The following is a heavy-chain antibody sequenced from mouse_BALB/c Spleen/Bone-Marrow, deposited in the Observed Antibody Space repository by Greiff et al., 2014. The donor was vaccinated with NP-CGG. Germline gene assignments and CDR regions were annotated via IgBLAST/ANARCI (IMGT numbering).Heavy chain of an antibody. J-gene: IGHJ3*01. CDR2: IRLKSHNYAT. CDR1: GLTFSNYW. Sequence: VQLKESGGGLVQPGGSMKLSCVASGLTFSNYWMNWVRQSPEKGLEWVAEIRLKSHNYATHYAESVKGRFTISRDDSKSSVYLRMSNLRAEDTGIYYCTTGFSYWGQGTLVTVSA. V-gene: IGHV6-6*02. CDR3: TTGFSY. D-gene: IGHD4-1*01.